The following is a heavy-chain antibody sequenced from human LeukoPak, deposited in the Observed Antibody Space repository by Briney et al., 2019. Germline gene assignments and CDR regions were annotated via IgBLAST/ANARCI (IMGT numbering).Heavy chain of an antibody. V-gene: IGHV1-69*06. CDR1: GGTFSSYA. D-gene: IGHD5-18*01. J-gene: IGHJ4*02. CDR2: IIPIFGTA. Sequence: RASVKVSCKASGGTFSSYAISWVRQAPGQGLEWMGGIIPIFGTANYAQKFQGRVTITADKSTSTAYMELSSLRSEDTAVYYCARGRRVQLWLFDYWGQGTLVTVSS. CDR3: ARGRRVQLWLFDY.